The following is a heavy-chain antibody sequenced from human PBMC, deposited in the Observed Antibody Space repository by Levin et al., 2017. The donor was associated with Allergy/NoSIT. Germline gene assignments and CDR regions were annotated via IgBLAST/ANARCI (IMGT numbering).Heavy chain of an antibody. CDR3: AKDKSYSYGSVGLDY. CDR1: GFTFDDYA. Sequence: GGSLRLSCAASGFTFDDYAMHWVRQAPGKGLEWVSSISWNSGSIGYADSVKGRFTISRDNAKNSLFLQMNSLRAEDTALYYFAKDKSYSYGSVGLDYWGQGTLVPVSS. CDR2: ISWNSGSI. V-gene: IGHV3-9*01. J-gene: IGHJ4*02. D-gene: IGHD2-15*01.